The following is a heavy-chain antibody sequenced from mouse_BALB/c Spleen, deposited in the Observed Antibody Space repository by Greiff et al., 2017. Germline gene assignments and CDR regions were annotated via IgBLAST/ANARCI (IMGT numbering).Heavy chain of an antibody. CDR3: ARDYGNYAMDY. V-gene: IGHV3-2*02. CDR1: GYSITSDYA. CDR2: ISYSGST. J-gene: IGHJ4*01. D-gene: IGHD2-1*01. Sequence: EVKLMESGPGLVKPSQSLSLTCTVTGYSITSDYAWNWIRQFPGNKLEWMGYISYSGSTSYNPSLKSRISITRDTSKNQFFLQLNSVTTEDTATYYCARDYGNYAMDYWGQGTSVTVSS.